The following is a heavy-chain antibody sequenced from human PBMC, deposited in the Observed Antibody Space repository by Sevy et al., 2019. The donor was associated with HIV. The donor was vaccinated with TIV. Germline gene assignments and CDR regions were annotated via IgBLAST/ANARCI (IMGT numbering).Heavy chain of an antibody. D-gene: IGHD3-16*02. J-gene: IGHJ3*02. CDR1: GFRFSSYG. CDR2: LPYDGSKE. V-gene: IGHV3-30*02. CDR3: TKDMVTFGGIIANSPGGFDM. Sequence: GGSLILSCAASGFRFSSYGMNWVRHAPDKGLEWVAFLPYDGSKEDYADSVKGRFTISRDNSKNTLYLQMSSLRAEDTAVYYCTKDMVTFGGIIANSPGGFDMWGQGTMVTVSS.